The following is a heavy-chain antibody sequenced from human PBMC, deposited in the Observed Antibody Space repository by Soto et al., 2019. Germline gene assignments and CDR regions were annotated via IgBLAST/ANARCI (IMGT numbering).Heavy chain of an antibody. CDR3: ARESAYGGNPLAFDY. CDR2: IIPFFNTP. J-gene: IGHJ4*02. D-gene: IGHD1-26*01. V-gene: IGHV1-69*01. CDR1: GDTFSSYA. Sequence: QEQLVQSGAEVKKPGSSVKVSCKASGDTFSSYAISWVRQAPGQGLDWMGGIIPFFNTPNYAQKFQGRVTITADESTRTAYMELSSLRSEDTATYYCARESAYGGNPLAFDYWGQGTLVTVSS.